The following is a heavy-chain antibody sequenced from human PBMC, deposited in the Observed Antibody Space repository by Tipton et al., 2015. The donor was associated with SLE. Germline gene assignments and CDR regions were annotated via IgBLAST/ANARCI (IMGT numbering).Heavy chain of an antibody. V-gene: IGHV4-59*01. J-gene: IGHJ4*02. CDR3: ARVGSGVDY. CDR2: INHSGST. CDR1: GGSISSTY. D-gene: IGHD3-10*01. Sequence: TLSLTCTVSGGSISSTYWSWIRQPPGRGLEWIGEINHSGSTNYNPSLKSRVTISVDTSKNQFSLKLSSVTAADTAVYYCARVGSGVDYWGQGTLVTVSS.